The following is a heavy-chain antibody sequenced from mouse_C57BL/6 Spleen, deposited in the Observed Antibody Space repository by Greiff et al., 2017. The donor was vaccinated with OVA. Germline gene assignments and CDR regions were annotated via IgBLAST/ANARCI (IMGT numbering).Heavy chain of an antibody. V-gene: IGHV3-6*01. J-gene: IGHJ1*03. CDR2: ISYDGSN. D-gene: IGHD2-4*01. CDR1: GYSITSGYY. CDR3: ARGEGYDYDRYFDV. Sequence: DVKLQESGPGLVKPSQSLSLTCSVTGYSITSGYYWNWIRQFPGNKLEWMGYISYDGSNNYNPSLKNRISITRDTSKNQFFLKLNSVTTEDTATYYCARGEGYDYDRYFDVWGTGTTVTVSS.